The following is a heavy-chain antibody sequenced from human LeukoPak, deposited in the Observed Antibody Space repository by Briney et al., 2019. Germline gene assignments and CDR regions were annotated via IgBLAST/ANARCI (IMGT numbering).Heavy chain of an antibody. J-gene: IGHJ4*02. CDR1: GFSVSSNY. V-gene: IGHV3-66*01. CDR3: ASLTYYFDY. Sequence: GGSLRLSGAASGFSVSSNYVSWVRQAPGKGLEWVSVIYSAGSTYYADSVKGRFTISSDNSKNTLYLQMNSLRAEDTAVYYCASLTYYFDYWGQGTLVTVSS. CDR2: IYSAGST.